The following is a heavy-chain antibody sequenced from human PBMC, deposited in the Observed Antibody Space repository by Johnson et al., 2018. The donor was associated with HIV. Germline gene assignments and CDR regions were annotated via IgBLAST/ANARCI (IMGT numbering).Heavy chain of an antibody. CDR3: AKDRMYDYGDYGGAFDI. CDR1: GFTFSSYA. V-gene: IGHV3-23*04. D-gene: IGHD4-17*01. CDR2: ISGSGGST. J-gene: IGHJ3*02. Sequence: VQLVESGGGLVQPGGSLRLSCAASGFTFSSYAMSWVRQAPGKGLAWVSAISGSGGSTYYADSVKGRFTISRDNSKNTLYLQMNSLRAEDTAVYYCAKDRMYDYGDYGGAFDIWGQGTMVTVSS.